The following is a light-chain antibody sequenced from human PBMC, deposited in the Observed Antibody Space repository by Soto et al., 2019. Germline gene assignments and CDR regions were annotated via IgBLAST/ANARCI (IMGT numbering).Light chain of an antibody. CDR3: HQYKNWPPT. CDR1: QSVNNN. J-gene: IGKJ1*01. CDR2: DAS. Sequence: EIVMTQSPATLSVSPGERVTFSCRASQSVNNNLAWYQHKPGQSPRLLINDASTRATAVPARFSGSGSGTEFTLTISSLQPEDFAVYFCHQYKNWPPTFGQGTKVEIK. V-gene: IGKV3-15*01.